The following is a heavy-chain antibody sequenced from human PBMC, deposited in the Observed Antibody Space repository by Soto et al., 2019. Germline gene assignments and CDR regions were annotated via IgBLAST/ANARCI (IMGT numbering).Heavy chain of an antibody. V-gene: IGHV4-39*01. D-gene: IGHD6-19*01. CDR1: GGSISSSSYY. J-gene: IGHJ6*02. Sequence: PSETLSLTCTVSGGSISSSSYYWGWIRQPPGKGLEWIGSIYYSGSTYYNPSLKRRVTISVDTSKNQFSLKLSSVTAADTAVYYCARLIGGIAVAGTYYGMDVWGQGTTVTVSS. CDR3: ARLIGGIAVAGTYYGMDV. CDR2: IYYSGST.